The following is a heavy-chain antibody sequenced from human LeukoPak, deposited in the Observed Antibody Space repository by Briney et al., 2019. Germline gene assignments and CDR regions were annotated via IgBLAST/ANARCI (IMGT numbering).Heavy chain of an antibody. CDR3: ASMSGYYSKFDY. J-gene: IGHJ4*02. D-gene: IGHD3-22*01. CDR2: INYSGNT. CDR1: GGSTGSAGYY. Sequence: SQTLSLTCTVSGGSTGSAGYYWSWIRQHPGKGQEWIAYINYSGNTYHNPSLKSRVTISVDTSRNQFSLKLNSVTAADTAIYYCASMSGYYSKFDYWGQGTLVTVSS. V-gene: IGHV4-31*03.